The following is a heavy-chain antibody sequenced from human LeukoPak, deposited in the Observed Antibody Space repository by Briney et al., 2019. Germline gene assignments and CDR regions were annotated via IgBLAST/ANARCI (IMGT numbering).Heavy chain of an antibody. Sequence: SETLSLTCTVSGGSISSFYWSWIRQPPGKGLEWIGYIYYSGSTNYNPSLKSRVTISVDTSKSQFSLKLSSVTAADTAVYYCARHGTSGTNLNWFDPWGQGTLVTVSS. J-gene: IGHJ5*02. CDR3: ARHGTSGTNLNWFDP. CDR1: GGSISSFY. D-gene: IGHD1-1*01. CDR2: IYYSGST. V-gene: IGHV4-59*01.